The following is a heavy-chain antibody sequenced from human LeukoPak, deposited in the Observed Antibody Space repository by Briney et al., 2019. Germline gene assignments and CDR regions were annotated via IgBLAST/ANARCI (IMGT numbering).Heavy chain of an antibody. CDR1: GFTVSSNY. V-gene: IGHV3-53*01. CDR3: AREVGPFHQLDY. CDR2: IYSGGST. D-gene: IGHD5-24*01. Sequence: HPGGSLRLSCAASGFTVSSNYMSWVRQAPGKGLEWVSVIYSGGSTYYADSVKGRFTISRDNSKNTLYLQMNSLRAEDTAVYYCAREVGPFHQLDYWGQGTLVTVSS. J-gene: IGHJ4*02.